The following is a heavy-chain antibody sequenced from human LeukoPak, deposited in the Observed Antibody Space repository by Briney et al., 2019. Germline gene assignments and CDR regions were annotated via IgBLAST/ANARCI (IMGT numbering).Heavy chain of an antibody. Sequence: SETLSLTCTVSGDPITKTNWWGWVRQPPGRGLEWVGQIYHGGSSDYNPSLKSRVTISMDKSKNQFSLRLTSVTAADTAVYYCARAETDHYYFDYLGQGILVTVSS. CDR2: IYHGGSS. V-gene: IGHV4-4*02. J-gene: IGHJ4*02. D-gene: IGHD3-10*01. CDR1: GDPITKTNW. CDR3: ARAETDHYYFDY.